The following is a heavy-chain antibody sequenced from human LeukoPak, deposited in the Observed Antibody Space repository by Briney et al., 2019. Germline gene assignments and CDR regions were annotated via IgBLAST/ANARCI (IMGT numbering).Heavy chain of an antibody. CDR3: AKDLGSAITSALALDV. J-gene: IGHJ6*02. D-gene: IGHD2-15*01. CDR2: ISTSGSTI. V-gene: IGHV3-11*01. Sequence: GGSLRLSCAASGFTFSDYQMSWIRQAPGKGLECVSYISTSGSTIYYADSVKGRFTISRDNRKNLLHLQMNSLRPDDSAVYYCAKDLGSAITSALALDVWGQGTTVTVSS. CDR1: GFTFSDYQ.